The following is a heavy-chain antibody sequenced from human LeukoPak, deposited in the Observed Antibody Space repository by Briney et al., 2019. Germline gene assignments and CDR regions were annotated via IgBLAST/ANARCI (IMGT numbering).Heavy chain of an antibody. CDR2: IYHSGVT. Sequence: SETLSLTCTVSGGSISSGYYWGWIRQPPGKGLEWIGSIYHSGVTDYNPSLKSRVTMSVDTSKNQFSLKLSSVTAADTAVYNCARVGGSAYPSTGFDFWGQGTLVTVSS. CDR3: ARVGGSAYPSTGFDF. CDR1: GGSISSGYY. V-gene: IGHV4-38-2*02. J-gene: IGHJ5*01. D-gene: IGHD3-16*01.